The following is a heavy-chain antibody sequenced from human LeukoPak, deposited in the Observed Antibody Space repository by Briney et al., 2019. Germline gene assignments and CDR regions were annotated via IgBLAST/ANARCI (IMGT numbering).Heavy chain of an antibody. CDR3: ARDYDFWSISD. J-gene: IGHJ4*02. D-gene: IGHD3-3*01. V-gene: IGHV1-18*01. CDR1: GYIFIDYG. Sequence: GASVKVSCKASGYIFIDYGISWVRQAPGQGLEWMGWISPYSGDTYHAQNLQGRVTMTTDTSTSTAYMEVMSLRSDDTAVYSCARDYDFWSISDWGQGTLVTVFS. CDR2: ISPYSGDT.